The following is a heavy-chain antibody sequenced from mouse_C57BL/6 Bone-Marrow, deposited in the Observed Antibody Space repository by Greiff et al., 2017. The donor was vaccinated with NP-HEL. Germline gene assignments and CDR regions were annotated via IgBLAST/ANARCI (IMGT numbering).Heavy chain of an antibody. CDR2: INPSNGGT. V-gene: IGHV1-58*01. CDR1: GYTFTSYG. D-gene: IGHD2-4*01. CDR3: ASVYYDYSYYAMDY. Sequence: EVQGVESGAELVRPGSSVKMSCKTSGYTFTSYGINWVKQRPGQGLEWIGYINPSNGGTNYNEKFKSKATLTVDKSSSTAYMQLSSLTSEDSAVYYCASVYYDYSYYAMDYWGQGTSVTVSS. J-gene: IGHJ4*01.